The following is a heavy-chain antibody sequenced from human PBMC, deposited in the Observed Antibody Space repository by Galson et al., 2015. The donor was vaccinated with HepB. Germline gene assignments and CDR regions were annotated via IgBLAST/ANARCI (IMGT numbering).Heavy chain of an antibody. V-gene: IGHV1-8*01. CDR3: ARGGDHHCSSTSCQIDY. Sequence: SVKVSCKASGYTFTSYDINWVRQATGQGLEWMGWMNPNSGNTGYAQKFQGRVTMTRNTSISTAYMELSSLRSEDTAVYYCARGGDHHCSSTSCQIDYWGQGTLVTVSS. J-gene: IGHJ4*02. D-gene: IGHD2-2*01. CDR1: GYTFTSYD. CDR2: MNPNSGNT.